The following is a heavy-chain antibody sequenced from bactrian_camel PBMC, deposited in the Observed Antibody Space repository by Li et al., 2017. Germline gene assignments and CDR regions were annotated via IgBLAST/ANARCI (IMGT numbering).Heavy chain of an antibody. CDR1: RYLSNTNC. Sequence: HVQLVESGGGSVQAGGSLRLSCLSSRYLSNTNCMVWFHQAPGKEREGVARILMSTGSTYYADSAQGRFTISQGSTKSTVYLQLNNLQPEDTAMYYCAAGGFRWYLRCGIENNEYNNWGQGTQVTVS. D-gene: IGHD6*01. CDR2: ILMSTGST. CDR3: AAGGFRWYLRCGIENNEYNN. V-gene: IGHV3S60*01. J-gene: IGHJ4*01.